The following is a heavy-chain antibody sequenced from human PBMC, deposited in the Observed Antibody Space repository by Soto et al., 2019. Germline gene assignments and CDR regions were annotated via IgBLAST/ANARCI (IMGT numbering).Heavy chain of an antibody. J-gene: IGHJ6*02. CDR3: ASVCCGAAAGTNYYYGMDV. V-gene: IGHV1-18*01. CDR2: ISAYNGNT. D-gene: IGHD6-13*01. CDR1: GYTFTRYG. Sequence: GASVTVSCMASGYTFTRYGISWVRQAPGQGLEWMGWISAYNGNTNYAQKPQGRVTMTTDTSTSTAYMELRSLRSDDTAVYYCASVCCGAAAGTNYYYGMDVWGQGTTVTFSS.